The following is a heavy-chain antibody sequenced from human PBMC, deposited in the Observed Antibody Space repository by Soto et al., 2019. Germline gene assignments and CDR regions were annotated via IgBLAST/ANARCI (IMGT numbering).Heavy chain of an antibody. D-gene: IGHD1-26*01. J-gene: IGHJ4*02. Sequence: QTGGSLRLSCAASGFTFSTYGMSWVRQAPGKGLEWVSAMSASGDHTYYADSVRGRFTISRDNSKNKLYLQMDSLRVEDTALYYCASSGRYFAVDSWGQGTLVTVSS. CDR3: ASSGRYFAVDS. CDR1: GFTFSTYG. V-gene: IGHV3-23*01. CDR2: MSASGDHT.